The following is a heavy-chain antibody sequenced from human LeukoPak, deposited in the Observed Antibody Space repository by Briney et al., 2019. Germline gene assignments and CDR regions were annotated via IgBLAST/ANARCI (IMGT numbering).Heavy chain of an antibody. CDR3: AREGGFGELFGWFDP. D-gene: IGHD3-10*01. J-gene: IGHJ5*02. Sequence: ASVKVSCKASGYTFTAYYMHWVRQAPGQGLEWMGWINPKSGGTNYPQKFQGRVTMTRDTSISTAYMELSRLRSDDTAVYYCAREGGFGELFGWFDPWGQGTLVTVSS. CDR2: INPKSGGT. CDR1: GYTFTAYY. V-gene: IGHV1-2*02.